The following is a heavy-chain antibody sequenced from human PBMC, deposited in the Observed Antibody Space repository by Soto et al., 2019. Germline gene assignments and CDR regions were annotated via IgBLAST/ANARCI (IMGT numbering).Heavy chain of an antibody. V-gene: IGHV4-30-4*01. CDR1: GGSISSGDYY. D-gene: IGHD7-27*01. Sequence: SETLSLTCTVSGGSISSGDYYWSWIRQPPGKGLEWIGYIYYSGSTYYNPSLKSRVTISVDTSKNQFSLKLSSVTAADTAMYYCARVFWGVANWFDPWGQGTLVTVSS. J-gene: IGHJ5*02. CDR2: IYYSGST. CDR3: ARVFWGVANWFDP.